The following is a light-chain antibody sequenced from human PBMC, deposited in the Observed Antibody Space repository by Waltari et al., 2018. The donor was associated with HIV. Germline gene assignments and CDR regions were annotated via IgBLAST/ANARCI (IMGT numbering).Light chain of an antibody. Sequence: QSVLTQSPSASGTPGQRVIISCSGSSSNIGSNSVNWDQQLPGTAPKLLIYSNKCRPSGVPARFSGSKSGTSASLAITGLQSEDESDYHRAAWDDSLNGRVFGGWTKLTVL. CDR3: AAWDDSLNGRV. CDR1: SSNIGSNS. V-gene: IGLV1-44*01. J-gene: IGLJ2*01. CDR2: SNK.